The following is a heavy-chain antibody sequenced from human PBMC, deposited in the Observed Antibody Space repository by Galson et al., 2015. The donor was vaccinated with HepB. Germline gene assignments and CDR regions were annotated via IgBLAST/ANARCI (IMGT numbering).Heavy chain of an antibody. Sequence: SLRLSCAASGFIVSSKYMSWVRQAPGKGLEWVSLLSAGGSTYYADSVKGRFTISRDNSKNTLSLQMNSLRAEDTAVYYCAGWVATADYSYLGLDVWGQGTTVTVSS. CDR2: LSAGGST. D-gene: IGHD2-21*02. J-gene: IGHJ6*02. CDR1: GFIVSSKY. V-gene: IGHV3-66*01. CDR3: AGWVATADYSYLGLDV.